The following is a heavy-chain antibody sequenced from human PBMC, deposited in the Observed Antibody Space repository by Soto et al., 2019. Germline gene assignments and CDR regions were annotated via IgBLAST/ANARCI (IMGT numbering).Heavy chain of an antibody. D-gene: IGHD7-27*01. V-gene: IGHV4-59*01. J-gene: IGHJ3*02. CDR3: AREAREGTGDLAFDI. CDR1: GGSISSYY. CDR2: IYYSGST. Sequence: SETLSLTCTVSGGSISSYYWSWIRQPPGKGLEWIGYIYYSGSTNYNPSLKSRVTISVDTSKNQFSLKLSSVTAADTAVYYCAREAREGTGDLAFDIWGQGTMVTVS.